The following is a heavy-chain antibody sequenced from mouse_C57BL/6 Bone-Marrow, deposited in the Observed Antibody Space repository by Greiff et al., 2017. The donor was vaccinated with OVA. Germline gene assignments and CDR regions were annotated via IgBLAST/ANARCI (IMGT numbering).Heavy chain of an antibody. J-gene: IGHJ4*01. Sequence: VQLQQSGAELARPGASVKLSCKASGYTFTSYGISWVKQRTGQGLEWIGEIYPRSGNTYYNEKFKGQATLTADKSSSTAYLELRSLTSEDSAVYFCARGTSTIVTPYYYYAIDYWGQRTSVTVSS. CDR1: GYTFTSYG. D-gene: IGHD2-5*01. V-gene: IGHV1-81*01. CDR3: ARGTSTIVTPYYYYAIDY. CDR2: IYPRSGNT.